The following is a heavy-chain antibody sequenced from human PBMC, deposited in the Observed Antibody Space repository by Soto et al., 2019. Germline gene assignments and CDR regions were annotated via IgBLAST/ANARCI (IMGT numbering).Heavy chain of an antibody. J-gene: IGHJ6*02. Sequence: GASVKVSCKASGYTFTDYYMHWVRQAPGQGLEWMGWINPNSGGTNYARKFQGRVTMTRDTSISTAYMELSRLRSDDTAVYYCASSGRYYYYGMDVWGQGTTVTVSS. CDR1: GYTFTDYY. D-gene: IGHD6-25*01. CDR3: ASSGRYYYYGMDV. CDR2: INPNSGGT. V-gene: IGHV1-2*02.